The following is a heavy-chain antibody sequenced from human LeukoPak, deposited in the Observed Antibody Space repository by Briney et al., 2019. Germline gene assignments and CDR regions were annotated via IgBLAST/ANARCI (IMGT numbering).Heavy chain of an antibody. CDR2: IIPIFGTA. J-gene: IGHJ5*02. CDR1: GGTFSSYA. CDR3: ATALTGDPEYNWFDP. V-gene: IGHV1-69*05. D-gene: IGHD7-27*01. Sequence: SVKCSCKASGGTFSSYAISWVRQAPGQGLEWMGGIIPIFGTANYAQKFQGRVTITTDESTSTAYMELSSLRSEDTAVYYCATALTGDPEYNWFDPWGQGTLVTVSS.